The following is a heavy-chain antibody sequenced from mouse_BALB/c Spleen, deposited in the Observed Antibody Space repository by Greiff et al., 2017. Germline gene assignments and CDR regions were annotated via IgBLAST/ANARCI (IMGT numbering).Heavy chain of an antibody. CDR3: ARNWGYYFDY. J-gene: IGHJ2*01. D-gene: IGHD4-1*01. CDR2: ISSGSSTI. V-gene: IGHV5-17*02. Sequence: EVKLMESGGGLVQPGGSRKLSCAASGFTFSSFGMHWVRQAPEKGLEWVAYISSGSSTIYYADTVKGRFTISRDNPKNTLFLQMTSLRSEDTAMYYCARNWGYYFDYWGQGTTLTVSS. CDR1: GFTFSSFG.